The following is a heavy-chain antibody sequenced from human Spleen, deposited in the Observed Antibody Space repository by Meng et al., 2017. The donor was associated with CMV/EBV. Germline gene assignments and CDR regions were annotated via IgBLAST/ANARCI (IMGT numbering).Heavy chain of an antibody. D-gene: IGHD6-13*01. CDR2: ISSSGSTI. CDR1: GFTFSSYG. CDR3: AKAMVNYSSKSGFDY. V-gene: IGHV3-48*01. J-gene: IGHJ4*02. Sequence: GGSLRLSCAASGFTFSSYGMHWVRQAPGKGLEWVSYISSSGSTIYYADSVKGRFTISRDNSENMLYLQMNSLRAEDTAIYYCAKAMVNYSSKSGFDYWGQGTQVTVSS.